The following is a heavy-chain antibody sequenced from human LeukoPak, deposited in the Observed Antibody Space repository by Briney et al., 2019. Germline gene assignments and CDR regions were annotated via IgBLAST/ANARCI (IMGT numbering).Heavy chain of an antibody. CDR1: GYSFTSYW. CDR2: IYPGDSDT. D-gene: IGHD1-26*01. V-gene: IGHV5-51*01. CDR3: ARHPGAGSYGYYYGMDV. Sequence: GESLKISCKGSGYSFTSYWIGWVRQMPGKGLEWMGIIYPGDSDTRHSPSFQGQVTISADKSISTAYLQWSSLKASDTAMYYCARHPGAGSYGYYYGMDVWGQGTTVTVSS. J-gene: IGHJ6*02.